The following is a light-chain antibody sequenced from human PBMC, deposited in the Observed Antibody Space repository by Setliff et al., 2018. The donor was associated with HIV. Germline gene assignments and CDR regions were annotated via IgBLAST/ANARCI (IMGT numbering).Light chain of an antibody. V-gene: IGLV1-40*01. CDR3: CSYAGSSHV. CDR2: GNS. Sequence: QSALTQPPSVSGAPGQRVTIFCIGGRSNIGTGFDVHWYQQLPGTAPKLLISGNSNRPSGVPDRFSGSKSGNTASLTISGLQAEDEADYYCCSYAGSSHVFGTGTKVTVL. CDR1: RSNIGTGFD. J-gene: IGLJ1*01.